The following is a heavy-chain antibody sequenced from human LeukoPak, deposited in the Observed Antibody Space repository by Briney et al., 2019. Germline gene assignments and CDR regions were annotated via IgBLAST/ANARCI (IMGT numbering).Heavy chain of an antibody. Sequence: PSETLSLTCAVYGGSSSGYYCSWVRQPPGKGLEWIGEINRGGSTSYNPSLKSRVTISVDTSKNQFSLKLSSVTAADTAVYYCAITRDDAFDIWGQGTMVTVSS. CDR2: INRGGST. CDR1: GGSSSGYY. J-gene: IGHJ3*02. CDR3: AITRDDAFDI. V-gene: IGHV4-34*01.